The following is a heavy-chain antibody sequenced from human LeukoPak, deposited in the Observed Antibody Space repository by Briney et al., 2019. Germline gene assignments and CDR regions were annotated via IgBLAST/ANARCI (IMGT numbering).Heavy chain of an antibody. CDR1: GFTFSTYW. V-gene: IGHV3-9*01. CDR2: ISWNSGSK. CDR3: AKDGLQFLESLPGHNWFDP. D-gene: IGHD3-3*01. Sequence: PGGSLRLSCVASGFTFSTYWMSWVRLAPGKGLEWVSGISWNSGSKDYADSVKGRFTISRDNAENSLYLQMNSLRAEDTAFYYCAKDGLQFLESLPGHNWFDPWGQGTLVTVSS. J-gene: IGHJ5*02.